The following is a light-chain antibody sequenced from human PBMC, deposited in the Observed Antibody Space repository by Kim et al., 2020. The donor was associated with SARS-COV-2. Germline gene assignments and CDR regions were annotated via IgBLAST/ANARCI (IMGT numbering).Light chain of an antibody. CDR1: QTVYSY. V-gene: IGKV3-11*01. Sequence: CLSAGESATLSCRTSQTVYSYLAWYQQKPGQAPRLVIYDASNRATGIPARFSGSGSGTHFTLTINGLEPEDYAIYYCQYRSGWPRTFGQGTKLEI. CDR2: DAS. J-gene: IGKJ2*01. CDR3: QYRSGWPRT.